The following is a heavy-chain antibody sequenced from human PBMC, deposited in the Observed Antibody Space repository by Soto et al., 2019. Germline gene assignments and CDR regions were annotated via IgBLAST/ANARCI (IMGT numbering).Heavy chain of an antibody. V-gene: IGHV1-8*01. CDR2: MNSKSGNT. D-gene: IGHD3-10*01. J-gene: IGHJ6*02. CDR3: ARDSVDPPAGFYYYGMDV. CDR1: GYTLTELS. Sequence: ASVNVSCKVSGYTLTELSIHWVRQAPRKGLVWMGCMNSKSGNTGYAQKFQGRVTMTRNTSISTAYMELSSLRSEDTAVYYCARDSVDPPAGFYYYGMDVWGQGTTVTVSS.